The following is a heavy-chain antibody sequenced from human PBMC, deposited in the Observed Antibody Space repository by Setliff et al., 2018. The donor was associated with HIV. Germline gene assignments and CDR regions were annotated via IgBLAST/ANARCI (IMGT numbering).Heavy chain of an antibody. CDR1: GYTFSTNA. V-gene: IGHV1-3*01. CDR2: INAGDDNT. CDR3: ARGSCSGCYLSDY. D-gene: IGHD6-19*01. J-gene: IGHJ4*02. Sequence: GASVKVFCKASGYTFSTNAIHWVRQAPGQRLEWMGYINAGDDNTRYSEKFQGRVTITRDTSANTAYMELSSLRSEDTAVYYCARGSCSGCYLSDYWGLGTLVTVSS.